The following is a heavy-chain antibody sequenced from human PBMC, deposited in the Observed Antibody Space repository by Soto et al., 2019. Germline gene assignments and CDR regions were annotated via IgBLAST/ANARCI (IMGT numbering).Heavy chain of an antibody. Sequence: QVTLKESGPVLVNPTETLTLTCTVSGFSLSNARMGVSWIRQPPGKALEWLAHIFSNAEKSYSTSLKSRLTISKDTSKSQVVLTMTNMDPVDTATYYCARIQLHYYGSGSLYYGMDVWGQGTTVTVSS. CDR3: ARIQLHYYGSGSLYYGMDV. CDR2: IFSNAEK. D-gene: IGHD3-10*01. CDR1: GFSLSNARMG. V-gene: IGHV2-26*01. J-gene: IGHJ6*02.